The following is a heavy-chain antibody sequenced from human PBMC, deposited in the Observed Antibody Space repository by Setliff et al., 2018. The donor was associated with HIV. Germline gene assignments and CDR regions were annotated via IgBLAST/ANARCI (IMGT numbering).Heavy chain of an antibody. CDR1: GYTFTGYY. V-gene: IGHV1-2*04. D-gene: IGHD3-22*01. CDR3: ARGGSTMIEDAFDI. J-gene: IGHJ3*02. CDR2: INPNSGGT. Sequence: RASVKVSCKASGYTFTGYYMHWVRQAPGQGLEWMGWINPNSGGTNYAQKFQGWVTMTRDTSISTAYMELSRLRSDDTAVYYCARGGSTMIEDAFDIWGQGTMVTVSS.